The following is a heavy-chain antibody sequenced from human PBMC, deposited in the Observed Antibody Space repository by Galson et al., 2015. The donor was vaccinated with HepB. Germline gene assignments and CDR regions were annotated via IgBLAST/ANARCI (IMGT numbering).Heavy chain of an antibody. J-gene: IGHJ4*02. V-gene: IGHV1-24*01. D-gene: IGHD3-22*01. CDR1: GYTLTELS. CDR3: ATAGESSGYRMPFDY. Sequence: SVKVSCKVSGYTLTELSMHWVRQAPGKGLEWMGGFDPEDGETIYAQKFQGRVTMTEDTSTDTAYMELSSLRSEDTAVYYCATAGESSGYRMPFDYWGQGTLVTVSS. CDR2: FDPEDGET.